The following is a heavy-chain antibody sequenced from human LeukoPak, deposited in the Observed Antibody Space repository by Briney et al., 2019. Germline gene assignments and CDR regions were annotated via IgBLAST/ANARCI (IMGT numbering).Heavy chain of an antibody. D-gene: IGHD5-18*01. CDR1: GGSISSGDYY. CDR3: ARDSGYSYGFDY. J-gene: IGHJ4*02. CDR2: IYYSGST. V-gene: IGHV4-30-4*01. Sequence: SETLSLTCTVSGGSISSGDYYWRWIRKPTGKGLEWNGYIYYSGSTYYHRYRKSQVTISVDTSKYQFSLKLSSVTAADTAVYYCARDSGYSYGFDYWGQGTLVTVSS.